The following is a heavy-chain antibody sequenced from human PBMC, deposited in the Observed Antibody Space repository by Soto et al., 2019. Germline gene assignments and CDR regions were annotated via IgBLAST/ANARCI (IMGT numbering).Heavy chain of an antibody. CDR2: ISGSGGST. D-gene: IGHD3-16*01. CDR3: AKDQFGRTQYYFDY. Sequence: PGGSLKLSYAASGFTFSSYAMSWVRQAPGKGLEWVSAISGSGGSTYYADSVKGRFTISRDNSKNTLYLQMNSLRAEDTAVYYCAKDQFGRTQYYFDYWGQGTLVTVSS. V-gene: IGHV3-23*01. CDR1: GFTFSSYA. J-gene: IGHJ4*02.